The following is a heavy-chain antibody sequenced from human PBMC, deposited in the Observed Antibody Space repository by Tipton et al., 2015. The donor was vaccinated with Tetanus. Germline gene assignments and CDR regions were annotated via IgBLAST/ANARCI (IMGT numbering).Heavy chain of an antibody. CDR3: ARASYYCDSSGYYSMEEYYFDY. CDR2: IYYSGST. V-gene: IGHV4-59*01. CDR1: GGSISSYY. J-gene: IGHJ4*02. D-gene: IGHD3-22*01. Sequence: TLSLTCTVSGGSISSYYWSWIRQPPGKGLEWIGYIYYSGSTNYNPSLKSRVTISVDTSKNQFSLKLSSVTAADTAVYYCARASYYCDSSGYYSMEEYYFDYWGQGTLVTVSS.